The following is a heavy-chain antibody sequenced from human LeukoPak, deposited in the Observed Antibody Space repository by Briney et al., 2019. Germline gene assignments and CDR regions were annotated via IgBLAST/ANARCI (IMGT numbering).Heavy chain of an antibody. D-gene: IGHD3-22*01. J-gene: IGHJ4*02. Sequence: PSQTLSLTCTVSGGSISSSGYYWSWLRQHPGTGLEWIGYIYYSGSTYYNPSLKSRVTISEDTSKNQFSLKLSSVTAADTAVYYCARDYYDSSGYHLLGYWGQGTLVTVSS. CDR3: ARDYYDSSGYHLLGY. CDR2: IYYSGST. CDR1: GGSISSSGYY. V-gene: IGHV4-31*03.